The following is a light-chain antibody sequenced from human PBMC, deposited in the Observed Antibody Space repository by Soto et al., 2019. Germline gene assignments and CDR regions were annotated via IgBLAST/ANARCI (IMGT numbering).Light chain of an antibody. CDR2: EVS. CDR3: SSYTSSSTLV. J-gene: IGLJ1*01. V-gene: IGLV2-14*01. Sequence: QSALTQPASVSGSPGQSITISCTGTSSDVGDYNYVSWYQQHPGKVPKLMVYEVSNRPSGVSNRFSGSKSGNTASLTISGLQAEDEADYYCSSYTSSSTLVFGTGTKVTVL. CDR1: SSDVGDYNY.